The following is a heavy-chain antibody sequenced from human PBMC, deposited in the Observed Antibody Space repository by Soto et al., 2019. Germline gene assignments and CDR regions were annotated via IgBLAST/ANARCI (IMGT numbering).Heavy chain of an antibody. CDR2: ISYDGSNK. J-gene: IGHJ5*02. CDR3: AREGLIVVVTANWFDP. CDR1: GFTFSSYA. Sequence: GGSLRLSCAASGFTFSSYAMHWVRQAPGKGLEWVAVISYDGSNKYYADSVKGRFTISRDNSKNTLYLQMNSLRAEDTAVYYCAREGLIVVVTANWFDPWGQGTLVTVSS. V-gene: IGHV3-30-3*01. D-gene: IGHD2-21*02.